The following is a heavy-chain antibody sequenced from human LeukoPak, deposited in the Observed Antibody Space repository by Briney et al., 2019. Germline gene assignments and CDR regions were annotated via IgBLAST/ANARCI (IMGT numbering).Heavy chain of an antibody. CDR1: GGSISSGAYS. Sequence: SETLSLTCAVSGGSISSGAYSWSWIRQTPGKGLEWIGYIYHSGSTNYNPSLKSRVTISVDTSKNQFSLKLSSVTAADTAVYYCARGDYFDYWGQGTLVTVSS. J-gene: IGHJ4*02. V-gene: IGHV4-30-2*01. CDR2: IYHSGST. CDR3: ARGDYFDY.